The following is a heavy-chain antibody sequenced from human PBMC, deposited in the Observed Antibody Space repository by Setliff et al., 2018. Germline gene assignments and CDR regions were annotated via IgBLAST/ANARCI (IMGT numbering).Heavy chain of an antibody. CDR2: IDWDDDK. Sequence: SGPTVVNPTQTLTLTCTFSGFSLSTSGMCVSWIRQPPGKALEWLARIDWDDDKYYSTSLKTRLTISKDTSKNQVVLTMTNMDPVDTATYYCARINRSVLGDAFDIWGQGTMVTVSS. V-gene: IGHV2-70*11. D-gene: IGHD2-8*01. CDR1: GFSLSTSGMC. J-gene: IGHJ3*02. CDR3: ARINRSVLGDAFDI.